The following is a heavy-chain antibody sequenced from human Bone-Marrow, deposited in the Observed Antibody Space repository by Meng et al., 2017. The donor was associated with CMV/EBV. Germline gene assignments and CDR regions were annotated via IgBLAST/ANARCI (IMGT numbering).Heavy chain of an antibody. J-gene: IGHJ4*02. CDR1: GGSFSGYY. Sequence: SETLSLTCAVYGGSFSGYYGSWIRQPPGKGLEWIGEINHSGSTNYNPSLKSRVTISVDTSKNQFSLKLSSVTAADTAVYYCARGMGSYYFDYWGQGTRVTGSS. CDR2: INHSGST. D-gene: IGHD2-8*01. V-gene: IGHV4-34*01. CDR3: ARGMGSYYFDY.